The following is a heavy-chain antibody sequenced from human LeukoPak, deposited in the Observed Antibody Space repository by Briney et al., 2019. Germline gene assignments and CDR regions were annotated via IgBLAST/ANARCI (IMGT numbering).Heavy chain of an antibody. CDR1: EFTFSSYS. J-gene: IGHJ4*02. CDR3: ASSYYDILTGYQELDH. Sequence: GGSLRLSCAASEFTFSSYSMNWVRQAPGKGLEWVSYITNSGNSKSYADSVKGRFTISRDNTKNSLYLQMNSLRAEDTAVYYCASSYYDILTGYQELDHWGQGTLVTVSS. CDR2: ITNSGNSK. V-gene: IGHV3-48*01. D-gene: IGHD3-9*01.